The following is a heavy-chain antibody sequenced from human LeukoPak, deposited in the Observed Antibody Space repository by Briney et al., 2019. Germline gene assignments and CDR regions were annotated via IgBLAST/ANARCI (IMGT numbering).Heavy chain of an antibody. CDR2: ISYDGSNK. CDR1: GFTFSSYA. V-gene: IGHV3-30-3*01. Sequence: GRSLRLSCAASGFTFSSYAMHWVRRAPGKGLEWVAVISYDGSNKYYADSVKGRFTISRDNSKNTLYLQMNSLRAEDTAVYYCAKDPVRAVAGKVHFDFDYWGQGTLVTVSS. J-gene: IGHJ4*02. D-gene: IGHD6-19*01. CDR3: AKDPVRAVAGKVHFDFDY.